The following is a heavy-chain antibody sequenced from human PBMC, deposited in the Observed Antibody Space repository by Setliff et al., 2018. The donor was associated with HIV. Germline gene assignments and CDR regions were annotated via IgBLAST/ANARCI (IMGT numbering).Heavy chain of an antibody. CDR2: ISSSGSTI. J-gene: IGHJ4*02. V-gene: IGHV3-48*01. D-gene: IGHD3-22*01. Sequence: HPGGSLRLSCAASGFTFSSYRLNWVRQAPGKGLEWVSYISSSGSTIRYADSVRGRFIISRENAKNSLYLQMKSLRAEDTAVYYCAKDHYYDSSGGLYWGQGTLVTVS. CDR3: AKDHYYDSSGGLY. CDR1: GFTFSSYR.